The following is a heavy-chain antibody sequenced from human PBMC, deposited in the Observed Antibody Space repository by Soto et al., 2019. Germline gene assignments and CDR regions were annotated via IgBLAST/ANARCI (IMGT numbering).Heavy chain of an antibody. CDR2: MNPNSGNT. J-gene: IGHJ5*02. D-gene: IGHD3-9*01. Sequence: ASVKVSCKASGYTFTSYDINWVRQATGQGLEWMGWMNPNSGNTGYAQKFQGRVTMTRNTSISTAYMELSSLRSEDTAVYYCARANYDILTGRGFDPWGQRTLVTVSS. V-gene: IGHV1-8*01. CDR1: GYTFTSYD. CDR3: ARANYDILTGRGFDP.